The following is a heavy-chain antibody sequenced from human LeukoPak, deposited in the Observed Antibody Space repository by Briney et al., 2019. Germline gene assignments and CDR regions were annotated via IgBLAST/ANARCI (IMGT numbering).Heavy chain of an antibody. Sequence: ASVKVSCKASGYTFTSYDINWVRQATGQGLEWMGWMNPNSGNTGYAQKFQGRVTMTRNTSISTAYMELSSLRSDDTAVYYCARDGESYYYDSSGYPFDPWGQGTLVTVSS. D-gene: IGHD3-22*01. J-gene: IGHJ5*02. V-gene: IGHV1-8*01. CDR2: MNPNSGNT. CDR1: GYTFTSYD. CDR3: ARDGESYYYDSSGYPFDP.